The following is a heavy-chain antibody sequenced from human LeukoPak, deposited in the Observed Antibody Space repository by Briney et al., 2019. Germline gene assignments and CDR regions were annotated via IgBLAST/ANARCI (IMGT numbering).Heavy chain of an antibody. D-gene: IGHD3-9*01. V-gene: IGHV3-11*01. Sequence: GGSLRLSCVVSGFTFSDYHMTWIRQAPGKGLEWISYISSGGSTIHYADSVQGRFIISRDNANSSLSLQMNSLRADDTAVYYCARDLRYFDWLLEGGNYFDYWGQGTLVTVSS. CDR2: ISSGGSTI. CDR1: GFTFSDYH. J-gene: IGHJ4*02. CDR3: ARDLRYFDWLLEGGNYFDY.